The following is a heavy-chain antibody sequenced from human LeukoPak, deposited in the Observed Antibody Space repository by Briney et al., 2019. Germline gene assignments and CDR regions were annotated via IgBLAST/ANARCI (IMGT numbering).Heavy chain of an antibody. CDR2: IIPIFGTT. V-gene: IGHV1-69*05. D-gene: IGHD3-22*01. CDR1: GGTFSNYA. Sequence: SVKVSCKASGGTFSNYAINWVRQAPGQGLEWMGRIIPIFGTTNYAQNFQGRVTITTDESTSTAYMELNSLRSDDTAVYYCARDVYYYDSSGSDAFDIWGQGTMVTVSS. CDR3: ARDVYYYDSSGSDAFDI. J-gene: IGHJ3*02.